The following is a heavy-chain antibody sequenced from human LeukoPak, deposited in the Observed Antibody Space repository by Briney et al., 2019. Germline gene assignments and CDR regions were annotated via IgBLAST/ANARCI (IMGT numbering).Heavy chain of an antibody. CDR3: VRDSPSGFFDL. CDR1: GFTFSSNW. V-gene: IGHV3-74*01. Sequence: PGGSLRLSCAASGFTFSSNWMHWVREAPGKGLVWVSRIKTDGSITSYADSVKGRFTISRDNAKNTLYLQMNSLRAEDTAVYYCVRDSPSGFFDLWGRGTLVTVSS. J-gene: IGHJ2*01. CDR2: IKTDGSIT. D-gene: IGHD6-19*01.